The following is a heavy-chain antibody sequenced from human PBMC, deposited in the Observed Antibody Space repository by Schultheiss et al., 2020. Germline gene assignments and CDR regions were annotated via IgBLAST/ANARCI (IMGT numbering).Heavy chain of an antibody. V-gene: IGHV4-34*01. CDR1: GGSFSGYY. J-gene: IGHJ4*02. CDR3: ARGGKQLVRRNFDY. CDR2: INHSGST. D-gene: IGHD6-13*01. Sequence: SETLSLTCAVYGGSFSGYYWSWIRQPPGKGLEWIGEINHSGSTNYNPSLKSRVTISVDRSKNQFSLKLSSVTAADTAVYYYARGGKQLVRRNFDYWGQGTLVTVSS.